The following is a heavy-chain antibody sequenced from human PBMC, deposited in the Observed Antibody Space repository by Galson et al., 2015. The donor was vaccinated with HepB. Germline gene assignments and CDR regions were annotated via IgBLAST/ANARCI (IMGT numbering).Heavy chain of an antibody. J-gene: IGHJ4*02. D-gene: IGHD6-19*01. CDR3: ARDGYSSGWYYLDY. V-gene: IGHV6-1*01. CDR1: GDSVSSNSAA. Sequence: CAISGDSVSSNSAAWNWIRQSPSRGLEWLGRTYYRSKWYNDYAVSVRSRITINPDMSKNHFSLHLNSVTPEDTAVYYCARDGYSSGWYYLDYWGQGLLVTVSS. CDR2: TYYRSKWYN.